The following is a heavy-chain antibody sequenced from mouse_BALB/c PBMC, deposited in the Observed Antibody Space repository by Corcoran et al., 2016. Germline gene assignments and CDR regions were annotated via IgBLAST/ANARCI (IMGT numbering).Heavy chain of an antibody. CDR2: ISCSHGAT. V-gene: IGHV1S34*01. CDR3: AREVGAY. Sequence: LVKTGASVKISCKASGYSFTGYYMHWVKQSHGKSLAWIGYISCSHGATSYNQKFKGKATFTVDTCSSTAYMQFNSLTSEDSAVDYCAREVGAYWGQGTLVTVSA. D-gene: IGHD1-1*02. CDR1: GYSFTGYY. J-gene: IGHJ3*01.